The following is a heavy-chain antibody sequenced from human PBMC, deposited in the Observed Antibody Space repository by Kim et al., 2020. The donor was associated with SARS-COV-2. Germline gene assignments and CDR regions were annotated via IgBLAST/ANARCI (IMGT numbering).Heavy chain of an antibody. V-gene: IGHV1-18*01. CDR3: ARARYCSSTSCAAWFDP. CDR1: GYTFTSYG. D-gene: IGHD2-2*01. Sequence: ASVKVSCKASGYTFTSYGISWVRQAPGQGLEWMGWISAYNGNTNYAQKLQGRVTMTTDTSTSTAYMELRSLRSDDTAVYYCARARYCSSTSCAAWFDPWGQGTLVTVSS. J-gene: IGHJ5*02. CDR2: ISAYNGNT.